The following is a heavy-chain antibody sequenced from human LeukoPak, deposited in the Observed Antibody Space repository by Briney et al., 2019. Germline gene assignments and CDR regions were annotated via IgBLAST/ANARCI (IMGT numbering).Heavy chain of an antibody. CDR2: IYHSGST. J-gene: IGHJ4*02. CDR3: ARGEMATMSAFDY. CDR1: GGSISSGGYS. Sequence: SETLSLTCAVSGGSISSGGYSWSWIRQPPGKGLEWIGYIYHSGSTYYNPSLKSRVTISVDRSKNQFSLKLSSVTAADTAVYYCARGEMATMSAFDYWGQGTLVTASS. D-gene: IGHD5-24*01. V-gene: IGHV4-30-2*01.